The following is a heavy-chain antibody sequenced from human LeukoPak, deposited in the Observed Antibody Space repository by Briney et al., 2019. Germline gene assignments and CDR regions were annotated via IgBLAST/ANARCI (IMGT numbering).Heavy chain of an antibody. CDR2: IKSKTDGGTT. CDR3: TTDLSSSGYDPYYYYYMDV. D-gene: IGHD3-22*01. J-gene: IGHJ6*03. V-gene: IGHV3-15*01. Sequence: KPGGSLRLSCAASGFTFRSYGMTWVRQAPGKGLEWVGRIKSKTDGGTTDYAAPVKGRFTISRDDSKNTLYLQMNSLKTEDTAVYYCTTDLSSSGYDPYYYYYMDVWGKGTTVTISS. CDR1: GFTFRSYG.